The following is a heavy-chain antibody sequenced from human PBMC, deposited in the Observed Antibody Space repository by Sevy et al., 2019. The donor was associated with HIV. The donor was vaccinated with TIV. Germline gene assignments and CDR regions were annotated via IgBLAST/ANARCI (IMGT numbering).Heavy chain of an antibody. J-gene: IGHJ6*02. CDR2: TYYRSKWYN. Sequence: KQSQTLSLTCAISGDSVSSNSAAWNWIRQSPSSGLEWLGRTYYRSKWYNDYAVSVKSRITINPDTSKNQFSLQLNSVTPEDTAVYYCARNVASHYYGMDVWGQGTTVTVSS. CDR3: ARNVASHYYGMDV. V-gene: IGHV6-1*01. D-gene: IGHD2-15*01. CDR1: GDSVSSNSAA.